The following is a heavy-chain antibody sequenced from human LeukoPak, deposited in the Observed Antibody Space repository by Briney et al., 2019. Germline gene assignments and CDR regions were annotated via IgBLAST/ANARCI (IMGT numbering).Heavy chain of an antibody. V-gene: IGHV4-34*01. CDR2: INHSGST. CDR1: GGSFSGYY. Sequence: SETLSLTCAVYGGSFSGYYWSWIRQPPGKGLEWIGEINHSGSTNYNPSLKSRVTISVDTSKNQFSLKLSSVTATDTAVYYCAREGGGSNRCLDWGQGTLVTVSS. CDR3: AREGGGSNRCLD. J-gene: IGHJ1*01. D-gene: IGHD3-16*02.